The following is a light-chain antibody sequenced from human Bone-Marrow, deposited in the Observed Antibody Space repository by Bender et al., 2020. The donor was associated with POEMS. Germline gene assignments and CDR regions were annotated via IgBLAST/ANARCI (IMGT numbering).Light chain of an antibody. V-gene: IGLV1-44*01. CDR3: SAWDGILNGWV. Sequence: QSVLTQPPSASGTPGQRVTISCSGSSSNIGGNAVNWWQQLPGTAPKLLIYGNDQRPSGVPGRFSGSKTGPTASLAISGLQSEDEADYFCSAWDGILNGWVFGGGTELTVL. CDR1: SSNIGGNA. J-gene: IGLJ3*02. CDR2: GND.